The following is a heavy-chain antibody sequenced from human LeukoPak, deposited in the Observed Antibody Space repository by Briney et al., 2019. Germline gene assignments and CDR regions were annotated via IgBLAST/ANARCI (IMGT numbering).Heavy chain of an antibody. CDR2: INRSGST. J-gene: IGHJ4*02. CDR1: GGSFSGYY. V-gene: IGHV4-34*01. D-gene: IGHD3-22*01. CDR3: ARFRTYYYDSSGYWSPGDYFDY. Sequence: SETLSLTCAVYGGSFSGYYWSWIRQPPGKGLEWIGEINRSGSTNYNPSLKSRVTISVDTSKNQFSLKLSSVTAADTAVYYCARFRTYYYDSSGYWSPGDYFDYWGQGTLVTVSS.